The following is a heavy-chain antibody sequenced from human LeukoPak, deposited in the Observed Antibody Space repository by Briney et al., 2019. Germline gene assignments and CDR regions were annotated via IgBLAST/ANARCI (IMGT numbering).Heavy chain of an antibody. Sequence: GGSLRLSCAASGFTFSSYGIHWVRQAPGKGLEWVAVISYDGSNKYYAGSVKGRFTISRDNSKSTLYLQMNSLRAEDTAVYYCVTSEDRVDYWGQGTLVTVSS. V-gene: IGHV3-30*03. CDR3: VTSEDRVDY. CDR1: GFTFSSYG. CDR2: ISYDGSNK. J-gene: IGHJ4*02. D-gene: IGHD1-14*01.